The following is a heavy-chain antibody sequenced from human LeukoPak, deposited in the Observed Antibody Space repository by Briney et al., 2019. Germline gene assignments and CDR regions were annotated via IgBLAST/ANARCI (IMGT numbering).Heavy chain of an antibody. Sequence: GGSLRLSCAASGFTVITNDMTWVRQAPGKGLEWVSVLYSDANTKYADSVQGRFTISRDNSKNTLYLEMNSLSPDDTAVYYCARGVEPLAANTLAYWGQGTLVTVSS. CDR2: LYSDANT. J-gene: IGHJ4*02. CDR1: GFTVITND. CDR3: ARGVEPLAANTLAY. V-gene: IGHV3-53*01. D-gene: IGHD1-14*01.